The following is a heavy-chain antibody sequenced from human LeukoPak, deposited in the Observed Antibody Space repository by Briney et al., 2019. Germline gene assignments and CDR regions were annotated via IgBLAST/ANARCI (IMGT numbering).Heavy chain of an antibody. V-gene: IGHV3-30*02. J-gene: IGHJ4*02. CDR3: AKDRAVVVTALEY. CDR2: IRYDGSNK. D-gene: IGHD2-21*02. CDR1: GFTFSSYG. Sequence: GGSLRLSCAASGFTFSSYGMHWVRQAPGKGLEWVAFIRYDGSNKYYADSVKGRFTISRDNSKNTLYLQMNSLRAEDTAVYYCAKDRAVVVTALEYWGQGTLVTVSS.